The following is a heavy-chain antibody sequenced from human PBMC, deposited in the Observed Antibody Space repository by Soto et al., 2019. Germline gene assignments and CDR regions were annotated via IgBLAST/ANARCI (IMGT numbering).Heavy chain of an antibody. V-gene: IGHV3-21*01. J-gene: IGHJ6*02. CDR1: GFTFSSYS. D-gene: IGHD3-3*01. Sequence: SGGSLRLSCAASGFTFSSYSMNWVRQAPGKGLEWVSSISSSSSYIYYADSVKGRFTISRDNAKNSLYLQMNSLRAEDTAVYYCARDLVGAFGVVIIPLGMYVWGQGTTVTVSS. CDR3: ARDLVGAFGVVIIPLGMYV. CDR2: ISSSSSYI.